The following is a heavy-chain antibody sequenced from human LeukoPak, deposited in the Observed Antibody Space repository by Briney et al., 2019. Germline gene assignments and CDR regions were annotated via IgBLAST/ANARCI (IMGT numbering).Heavy chain of an antibody. CDR1: GFTFSSYA. Sequence: GGSLRLSCAASGFTFSSYAMSWVRQAPGKGLEWVSAISGSGGSTYYADSVKGRFTISRDNSKNTLYLQMNSLRAEDTAVYYCANTGALARSWFAYYFDYWGQGTLVTVSS. V-gene: IGHV3-23*01. J-gene: IGHJ4*02. D-gene: IGHD6-13*01. CDR3: ANTGALARSWFAYYFDY. CDR2: ISGSGGST.